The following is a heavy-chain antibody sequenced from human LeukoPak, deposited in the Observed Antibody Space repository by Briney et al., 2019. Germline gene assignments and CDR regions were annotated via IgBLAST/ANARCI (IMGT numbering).Heavy chain of an antibody. CDR3: AREAGVYATYGMDV. J-gene: IGHJ6*02. D-gene: IGHD2-8*01. CDR1: GDSITSGGYY. Sequence: SETLSLTCTVSGDSITSGGYYWSWIRQHPGKGLEWIGYIYYSGSTYYSPSLKSRVTISVDTPKNQFSLKLSSVTAADTAVYYCAREAGVYATYGMDVWGQGTAVTVSS. V-gene: IGHV4-31*03. CDR2: IYYSGST.